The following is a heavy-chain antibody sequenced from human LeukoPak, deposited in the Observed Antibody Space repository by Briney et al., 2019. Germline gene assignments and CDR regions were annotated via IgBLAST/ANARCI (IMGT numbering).Heavy chain of an antibody. CDR3: AKDRYSYAFEYSDS. CDR1: GFTFSSYG. CDR2: ISNDGSKK. D-gene: IGHD5-18*01. Sequence: GGSLRLSCAASGFTFSSYGMHWVRQAPGKGLDWVAVISNDGSKKYYADSVKGRFTISRDNSRNTLSLQVSSLRAEDTAVYYCAKDRYSYAFEYSDSWGQGTLVTVSS. J-gene: IGHJ4*02. V-gene: IGHV3-30*18.